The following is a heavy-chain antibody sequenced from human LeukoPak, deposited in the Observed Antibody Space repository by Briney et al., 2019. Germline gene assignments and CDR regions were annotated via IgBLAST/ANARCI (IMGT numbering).Heavy chain of an antibody. CDR2: ISGSGGST. V-gene: IGHV3-23*01. CDR1: GFTFSSYA. D-gene: IGHD6-13*01. CDR3: AKEDQGGHGGIAAAAFDY. J-gene: IGHJ4*02. Sequence: GGSLRLSCAASGFTFSSYAMSWVRQAPGKGLEWVSAISGSGGSTYYADSVKGRFTISRDNSKNTLYLHMNSLRAEDTAVYYCAKEDQGGHGGIAAAAFDYWGQGTLVTVSS.